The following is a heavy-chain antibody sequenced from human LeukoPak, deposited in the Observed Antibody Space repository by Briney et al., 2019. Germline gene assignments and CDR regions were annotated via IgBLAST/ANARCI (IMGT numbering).Heavy chain of an antibody. Sequence: ASVKVSCKASGYTFTSYDINWVRQATGQGLEWMGWMNPNSGNTGYAQKFQGRVTMTRNTSISTAYMELSSLRSEDTAVYYCARGRRVRGVIKVDYFDYWGQGTLVTVSS. J-gene: IGHJ4*02. CDR2: MNPNSGNT. CDR3: ARGRRVRGVIKVDYFDY. CDR1: GYTFTSYD. D-gene: IGHD3-10*01. V-gene: IGHV1-8*01.